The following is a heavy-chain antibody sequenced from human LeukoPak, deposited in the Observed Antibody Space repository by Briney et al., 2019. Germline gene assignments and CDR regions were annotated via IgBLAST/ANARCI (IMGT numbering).Heavy chain of an antibody. D-gene: IGHD5-18*01. CDR1: GFTFSSYW. J-gene: IGHJ4*02. CDR3: ARDRVQGYSYGSIFDY. V-gene: IGHV3-30*03. CDR2: ISYVGSNK. Sequence: GGSLRLSCAASGFTFSSYWMSWVRQAPGKGLEWVAVISYVGSNKYYADSVKGRFTISRDNSKNTLYLQMNSLRAEDTAVYYCARDRVQGYSYGSIFDYWGQGTLVTVSS.